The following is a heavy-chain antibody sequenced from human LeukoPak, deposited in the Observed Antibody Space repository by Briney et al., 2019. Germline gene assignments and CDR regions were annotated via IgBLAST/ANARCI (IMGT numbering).Heavy chain of an antibody. V-gene: IGHV4-59*08. CDR1: GASLSSYY. J-gene: IGHJ4*02. D-gene: IGHD3-10*01. CDR3: ARGRPAFGR. Sequence: PSETLSLTCTVSGASLSSYYWSWIRQPPGKGLEWIGYIYYSGSTNYNPSLKSRVTISVDTSKNQFSLKLSSVTAADTAVYYCARGRPAFGRCGQGTLVTVSS. CDR2: IYYSGST.